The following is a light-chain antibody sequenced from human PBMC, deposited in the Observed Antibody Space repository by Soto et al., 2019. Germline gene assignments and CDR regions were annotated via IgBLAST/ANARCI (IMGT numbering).Light chain of an antibody. V-gene: IGLV2-14*03. Sequence: SALTQPASVSGSPGQAITLSCTGTSGDIGAYDYVSWYQHHPGNAPKLILYDVTRRPSGVSSRFSGSKSGNTASLSISGLQPEDEADYYCSSYSSSRSVVFGSGTKLTVL. CDR3: SSYSSSRSVV. CDR2: DVT. J-gene: IGLJ3*02. CDR1: SGDIGAYDY.